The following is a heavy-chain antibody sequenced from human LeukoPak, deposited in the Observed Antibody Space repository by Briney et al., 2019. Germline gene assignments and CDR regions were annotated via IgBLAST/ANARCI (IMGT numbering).Heavy chain of an antibody. J-gene: IGHJ4*02. CDR3: ARGPERTRYYDSSGYQIDF. Sequence: ASVKVSCKASGYTFTDYAMHWVRQAPGERLEWMGWINTNTGSPTYALGFTGRFVFSLDTSVSTAYLQISSLKAEDTAVYYCARGPERTRYYDSSGYQIDFWGQGTLVTVSS. CDR2: INTNTGSP. D-gene: IGHD3-22*01. V-gene: IGHV7-4-1*02. CDR1: GYTFTDYA.